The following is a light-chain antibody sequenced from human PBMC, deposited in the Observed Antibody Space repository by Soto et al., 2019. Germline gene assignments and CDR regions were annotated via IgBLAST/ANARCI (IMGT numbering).Light chain of an antibody. CDR1: TSDVGAYTY. CDR2: DVS. V-gene: IGLV2-11*01. J-gene: IGLJ2*01. CDR3: SSYAGSRVV. Sequence: QSALAQPRSVSGSPGQSVTISCTGTTSDVGAYTYVSWYQQHPGKAPNLMLYDVSKRPSGVPDRVSGSKSGSTASLTISGLLAVDEADYSCSSYAGSRVVFGGGTPLSVL.